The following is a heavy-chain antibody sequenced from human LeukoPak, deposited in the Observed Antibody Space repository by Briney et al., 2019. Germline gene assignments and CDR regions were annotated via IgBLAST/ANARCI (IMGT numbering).Heavy chain of an antibody. D-gene: IGHD3-22*01. Sequence: GASVKVSCKASGGTFSSYAISWVRQAPGQGLEWMGGIIPIFGTANYAQKFQSRVTITADESTSTAYMELSSLRSEDTAVYYCARDKGGYYEFFDYWGQGTLVTVSS. V-gene: IGHV1-69*01. CDR2: IIPIFGTA. CDR1: GGTFSSYA. CDR3: ARDKGGYYEFFDY. J-gene: IGHJ4*02.